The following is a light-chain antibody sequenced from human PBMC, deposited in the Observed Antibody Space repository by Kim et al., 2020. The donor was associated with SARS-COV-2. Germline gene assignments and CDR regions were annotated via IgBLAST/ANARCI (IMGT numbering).Light chain of an antibody. Sequence: ALGQTVRITCQGDSLRTYYASWYQQKPGQAPVLVIFGKNKRPSGIPDRISGSNSGNTASLVITGAQAEDEADYYCNSRDNSGNHVLFGGGTKLTVL. J-gene: IGLJ2*01. V-gene: IGLV3-19*01. CDR1: SLRTYY. CDR2: GKN. CDR3: NSRDNSGNHVL.